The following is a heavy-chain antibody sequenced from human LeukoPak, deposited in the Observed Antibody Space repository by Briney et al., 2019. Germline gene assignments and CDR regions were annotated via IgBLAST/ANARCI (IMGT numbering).Heavy chain of an antibody. CDR3: VRWGNFKVMDV. Sequence: GGSLRLSCTASGFTFRNHGMHWVRQAPGKGLDWVAVIWHDGSNSYYADSVKGRFSISRNNSKSTLYLQMDSLRVEDTAVYYCVRWGNFKVMDVWGQGTTVTVSS. D-gene: IGHD3-16*01. CDR1: GFTFRNHG. V-gene: IGHV3-33*01. J-gene: IGHJ6*02. CDR2: IWHDGSNS.